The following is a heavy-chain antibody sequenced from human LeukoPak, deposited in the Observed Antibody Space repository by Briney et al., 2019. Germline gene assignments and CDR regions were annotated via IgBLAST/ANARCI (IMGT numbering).Heavy chain of an antibody. CDR1: GGSLNSDLYY. D-gene: IGHD6-19*01. CDR2: IYTNGWT. V-gene: IGHV4-61*02. J-gene: IGHJ5*02. Sequence: SQTLSLTCTLPGGSLNSDLYYWAWIRQPAGKRLEWIGRIYTNGWTDYNPSLKSRVTISVDTSKNQFSLKLSFVTAADTAFYYCARGSGWNSFDPWGQGTLVTVSS. CDR3: ARGSGWNSFDP.